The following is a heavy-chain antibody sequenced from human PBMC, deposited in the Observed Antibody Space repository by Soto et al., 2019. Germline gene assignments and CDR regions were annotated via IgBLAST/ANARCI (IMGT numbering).Heavy chain of an antibody. J-gene: IGHJ4*02. Sequence: ASETLSLTCTVSGGSISSGDYYWSWIRQPPGKGLEWIGYIYYSGSTYYNPSLKSRVTISVDTSKNQFSLKLSSVTAADTAVYYCAREKESSSSGGPFDYWGQGTLVTVSS. V-gene: IGHV4-30-4*01. CDR1: GGSISSGDYY. CDR2: IYYSGST. CDR3: AREKESSSSGGPFDY. D-gene: IGHD6-6*01.